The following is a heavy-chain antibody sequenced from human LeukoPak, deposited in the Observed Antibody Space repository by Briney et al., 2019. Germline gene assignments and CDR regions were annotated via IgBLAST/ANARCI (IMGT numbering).Heavy chain of an antibody. J-gene: IGHJ1*01. CDR2: ISGSGGST. V-gene: IGHV3-23*01. D-gene: IGHD6-13*01. CDR1: GFTFSNYA. CDR3: ARDRSDDSRWYAGSH. Sequence: PGGSLRLSCAGSGFTFSNYAMSWVRQAPGKGLEWVSTISGSGGSTDYADSVKGRFTVSRDNSKNTLYLQMNSLRAEDTAVYYCARDRSDDSRWYAGSHWGQGTLVTVSS.